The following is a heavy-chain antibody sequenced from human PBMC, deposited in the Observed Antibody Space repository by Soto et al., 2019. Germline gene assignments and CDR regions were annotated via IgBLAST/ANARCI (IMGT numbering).Heavy chain of an antibody. CDR3: ARDMRGGN. V-gene: IGHV3-11*01. Sequence: QVQLVESGGGLVKPVASLRLSCTASGFTFTDHYMTWIRQAPGKGLEWVSYINSGGSNKYYADSVRGRFTSSRDNAKNSVYLQMSSVRAEDTAIYYGARDMRGGNWGLGTMVIVSS. CDR2: INSGGSNK. D-gene: IGHD3-10*01. J-gene: IGHJ4*02. CDR1: GFTFTDHY.